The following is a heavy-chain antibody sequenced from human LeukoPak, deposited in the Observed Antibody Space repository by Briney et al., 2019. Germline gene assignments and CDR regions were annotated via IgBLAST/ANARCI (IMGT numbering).Heavy chain of an antibody. V-gene: IGHV3-21*01. D-gene: IGHD3-10*01. CDR1: GFTFSSYS. Sequence: GGSLRLSCAASGFTFSSYSMNWVRQAPGKGLEWVSSISSSSSYIYYADSVKGRFTISRDNAKNSLYLQMNSLRAEDTAVYYCARDPDVLLWFGESYFDYWGQGTLVTVSS. CDR2: ISSSSSYI. CDR3: ARDPDVLLWFGESYFDY. J-gene: IGHJ4*02.